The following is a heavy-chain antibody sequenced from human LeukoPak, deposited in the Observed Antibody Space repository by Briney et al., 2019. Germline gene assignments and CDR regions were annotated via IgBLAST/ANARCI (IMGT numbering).Heavy chain of an antibody. CDR2: IIPILGIA. J-gene: IGHJ4*02. Sequence: GASVKVSCKASGGTFSSYAISWVRQAPGQGLEWMGRIIPILGIANYAQKFQGRVTITADKSTSTAYMELSSLRSEDTAVYYCARHRRLRDGTVTAFDYWGQGTLVTVSS. CDR3: ARHRRLRDGTVTAFDY. CDR1: GGTFSSYA. D-gene: IGHD4-17*01. V-gene: IGHV1-69*04.